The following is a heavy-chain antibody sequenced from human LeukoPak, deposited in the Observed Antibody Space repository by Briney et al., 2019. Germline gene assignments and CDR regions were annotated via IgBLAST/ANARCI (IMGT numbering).Heavy chain of an antibody. Sequence: GGTLRLSCAGSGFTFTSHDMSWVRQAPGKGLEWVSSISGDGGTTYYADSVKGRFTISRDNSKNTLFLQMNSLRAEDTAVYYCARRKIVIAFGGVIIKRAFDHWGQGTLVTVSS. CDR1: GFTFTSHD. J-gene: IGHJ4*02. D-gene: IGHD3-16*02. CDR2: ISGDGGTT. CDR3: ARRKIVIAFGGVIIKRAFDH. V-gene: IGHV3-23*01.